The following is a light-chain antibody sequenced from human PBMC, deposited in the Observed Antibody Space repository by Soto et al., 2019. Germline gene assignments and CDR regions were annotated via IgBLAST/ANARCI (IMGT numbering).Light chain of an antibody. Sequence: QSALTQPRSVSGSPGQSVTISCTGSSSDVGGYNYVSWYQQQPGKAPKLLIYDVTIRTSGVSARFSGSKSGNTASLTISGLQAEDDADYFCCSYEGNYTSFVFGNGTKVTVL. CDR3: CSYEGNYTSFV. CDR2: DVT. CDR1: SSDVGGYNY. V-gene: IGLV2-11*01. J-gene: IGLJ1*01.